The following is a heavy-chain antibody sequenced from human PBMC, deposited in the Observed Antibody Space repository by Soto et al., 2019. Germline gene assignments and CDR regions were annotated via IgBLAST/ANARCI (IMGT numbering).Heavy chain of an antibody. CDR1: GYTFTGYY. CDR2: INPNSGST. J-gene: IGHJ4*02. CDR3: ARHSSMIDCSGGSCYSDY. D-gene: IGHD2-15*01. Sequence: ASVKVSCKASGYTFTGYYMHWVRQAPGQGLEWMGWINPNSGSTNYAQKFQGRVTMTRDASTSTAYMELSRLRSEDTAVYYCARHSSMIDCSGGSCYSDYWGQGTLVTVSS. V-gene: IGHV1-2*02.